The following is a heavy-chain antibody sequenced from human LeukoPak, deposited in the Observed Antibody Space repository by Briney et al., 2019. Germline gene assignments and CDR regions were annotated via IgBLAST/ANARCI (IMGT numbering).Heavy chain of an antibody. V-gene: IGHV3-64*01. CDR1: GFTFSSYA. D-gene: IGHD2-21*01. Sequence: PGGSLRLSCAASGFTFSSYAMHWVRQAPGKGLEYVSAISSNGGSTYYANSVKGRFTISRDNSKNTLYLQMGRLRAEDMAVYYCARGRVVVVGAPSDYWGQGTLASVSS. CDR3: ARGRVVVVGAPSDY. J-gene: IGHJ4*02. CDR2: ISSNGGST.